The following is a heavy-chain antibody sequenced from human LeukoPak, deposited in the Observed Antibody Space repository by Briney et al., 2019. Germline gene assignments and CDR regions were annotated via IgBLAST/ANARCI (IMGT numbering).Heavy chain of an antibody. D-gene: IGHD6-19*01. J-gene: IGHJ4*02. CDR1: GGTFSSYS. Sequence: SVKVSCKASGGTFSSYSITWVRQAPGQGLEWMGRIIPTLGIANYAQKFQGRVMITADKSTSTAYMELSSLRSEDTAVYYCAGEEERGVTVAGTAFDYWGQGTLVTVSS. CDR3: AGEEERGVTVAGTAFDY. CDR2: IIPTLGIA. V-gene: IGHV1-69*04.